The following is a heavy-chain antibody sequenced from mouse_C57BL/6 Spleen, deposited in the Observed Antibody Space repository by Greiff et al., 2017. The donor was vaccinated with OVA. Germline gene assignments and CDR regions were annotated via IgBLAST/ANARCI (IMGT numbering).Heavy chain of an antibody. CDR1: GYSITSGYY. D-gene: IGHD1-1*01. CDR2: ISYDGSN. J-gene: IGHJ1*03. Sequence: EVKLVESGPGLVKPSQSLSLTCSVTGYSITSGYYWNWIRQFPGNKLEWMGYISYDGSNNYNPSLKNRISITRDTSKNQFFLKLNSVTTEDTATYYCARPSYGSSYDWYFDVWGTGTTVTVSS. CDR3: ARPSYGSSYDWYFDV. V-gene: IGHV3-6*01.